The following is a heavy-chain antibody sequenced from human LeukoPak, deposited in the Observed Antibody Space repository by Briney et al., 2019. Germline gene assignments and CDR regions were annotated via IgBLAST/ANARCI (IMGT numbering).Heavy chain of an antibody. CDR1: GGTFSSYA. CDR2: IIPIFGTA. D-gene: IGHD3-10*01. V-gene: IGHV1-69*05. J-gene: IGHJ4*02. CDR3: ARHPHTMVRGARDHIRAYYFDY. Sequence: ASVKVSCKASGGTFSSYAISWVRQVPGQGLEWMGGIIPIFGTANYAQKFQGRVTITTDESTSTAYMELSSLRSEDTAVYYCARHPHTMVRGARDHIRAYYFDYWGQGTLVTVSS.